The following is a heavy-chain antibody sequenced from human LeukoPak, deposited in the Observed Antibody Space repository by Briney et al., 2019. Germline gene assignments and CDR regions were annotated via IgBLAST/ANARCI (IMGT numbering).Heavy chain of an antibody. V-gene: IGHV5-51*01. CDR3: ARPVGTVAAQYDAFDI. CDR2: IYPGDSDT. J-gene: IGHJ3*02. CDR1: GYSFTSYW. D-gene: IGHD6-19*01. Sequence: GESLKISCKGSGYSFTSYWIGWVRQMPGKGLELMGIIYPGDSDTRYSPSFQGQVTISADKSISTAYLQWSSLKASDTAMYYCARPVGTVAAQYDAFDIWGQGTMVTVSS.